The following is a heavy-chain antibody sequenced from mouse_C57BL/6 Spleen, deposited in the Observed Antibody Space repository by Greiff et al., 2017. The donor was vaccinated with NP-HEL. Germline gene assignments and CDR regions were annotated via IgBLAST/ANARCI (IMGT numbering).Heavy chain of an antibody. CDR3: ARFDYDYGCAY. V-gene: IGHV1-69*01. CDR1: GYTFTSYW. J-gene: IGHJ3*01. CDR2: IDPSDSYT. D-gene: IGHD2-4*01. Sequence: QVQLQQPGAELVMPGASVKLSCKASGYTFTSYWMHWVKQRPGQGLEWIGEIDPSDSYTNYNQKFKGKSTLTVDKSSSTAYMQLSSLTSEDSAVYYCARFDYDYGCAYWGQGTLVTVSA.